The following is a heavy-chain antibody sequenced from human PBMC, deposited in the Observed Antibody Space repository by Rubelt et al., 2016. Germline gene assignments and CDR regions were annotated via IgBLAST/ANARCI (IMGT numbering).Heavy chain of an antibody. Sequence: GGVRQMPGKGLEWMGIIYPGDSDTRYSPSFQGQVTISADKSISTAYLQWSSLKASDTAMYYCARPNASWVDWFDPWGQGTLVTVSS. CDR3: ARPNASWVDWFDP. V-gene: IGHV5-51*01. CDR2: IYPGDSDT. D-gene: IGHD7-27*01. J-gene: IGHJ5*02.